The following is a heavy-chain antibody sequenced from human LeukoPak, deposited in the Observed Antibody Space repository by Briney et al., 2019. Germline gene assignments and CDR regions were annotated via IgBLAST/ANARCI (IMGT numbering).Heavy chain of an antibody. CDR3: ARDLDPHDAFDI. V-gene: IGHV1-18*01. Sequence: ASVKVSCKASGYTFTSYAMHWVRQAPGQGLEWMGWISAYNGNTNYAQKLQGRVTMTTDTSTSTAYMELRSLRSDDTAVYYCARDLDPHDAFDIWGQGTMVTASS. CDR2: ISAYNGNT. D-gene: IGHD3-9*01. CDR1: GYTFTSYA. J-gene: IGHJ3*02.